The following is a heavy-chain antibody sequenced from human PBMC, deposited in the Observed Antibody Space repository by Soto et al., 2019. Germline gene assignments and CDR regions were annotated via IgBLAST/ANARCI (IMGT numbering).Heavy chain of an antibody. CDR1: GYTFTSYY. J-gene: IGHJ6*04. CDR2: INPSGGST. D-gene: IGHD3-22*01. Sequence: ASVKVSCKASGYTFTSYYMHWVRQAPGQGLEWMGIINPSGGSTSYAQKFQERVTITRDMSTSTAYMELSSLRSEDTAVYYCAADFGDYYDGSGYYPSGMDVRGKGTTVTVSS. V-gene: IGHV1-46*01. CDR3: AADFGDYYDGSGYYPSGMDV.